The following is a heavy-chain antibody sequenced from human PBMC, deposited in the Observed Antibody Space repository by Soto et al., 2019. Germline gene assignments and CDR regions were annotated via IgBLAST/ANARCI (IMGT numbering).Heavy chain of an antibody. CDR1: GYTFTGYY. J-gene: IGHJ3*02. CDR3: ASATDSSGYYSNDAFDI. CDR2: INPNSGGT. D-gene: IGHD3-22*01. V-gene: IGHV1-2*02. Sequence: GASVKVSCKASGYTFTGYYMHWLRQAPGQGLEWMGWINPNSGGTNYAQKFQGRVTMTRDTSISTAYMELSRLRSDDTAVYYCASATDSSGYYSNDAFDIWGQGTMVTVSS.